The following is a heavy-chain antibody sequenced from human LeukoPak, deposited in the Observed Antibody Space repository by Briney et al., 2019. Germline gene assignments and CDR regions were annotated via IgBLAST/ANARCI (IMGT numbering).Heavy chain of an antibody. J-gene: IGHJ5*02. CDR2: ISSSSSTI. CDR1: GFTFSSYS. Sequence: GGSLRLSCAASGFTFSSYSMNWVRQAPGKGLEWVSYISSSSSTIYYADSVKGRFNISRDNAKNSLYLQMNSLRAEDTAVYYCARVSGDWFDPWGQGTLVTVSS. V-gene: IGHV3-48*01. CDR3: ARVSGDWFDP. D-gene: IGHD2-15*01.